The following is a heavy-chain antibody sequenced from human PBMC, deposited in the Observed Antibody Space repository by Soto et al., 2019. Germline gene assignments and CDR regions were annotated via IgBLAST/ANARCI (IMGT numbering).Heavy chain of an antibody. V-gene: IGHV3-30*18. CDR3: AKGPYYDFWSGYYATPFDP. J-gene: IGHJ5*02. Sequence: VQLLESGGGLVQPGGSLRLSCAASGFTFSSYGMHWVRQAPGKGLEWVAVISYDGSNKYYADSVKGRFTISRDNSKNTLYLQMNSLRAEDTAVYYCAKGPYYDFWSGYYATPFDPWGQGTLVTVSS. CDR2: ISYDGSNK. D-gene: IGHD3-3*01. CDR1: GFTFSSYG.